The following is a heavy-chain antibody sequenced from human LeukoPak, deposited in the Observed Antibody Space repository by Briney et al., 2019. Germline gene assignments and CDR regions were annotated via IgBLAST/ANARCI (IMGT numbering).Heavy chain of an antibody. CDR3: ARLKAVAGTAYYFDY. J-gene: IGHJ4*02. Sequence: GGSLRLSCAASGFTVSSNYMSWVRQAPGKGLEWVSVIYSGGSTYYADSVKGRFTISRDDSKNTLYLQMNSLRVEDTAVYYCARLKAVAGTAYYFDYWGQGTLVTVSS. CDR2: IYSGGST. V-gene: IGHV3-53*05. CDR1: GFTVSSNY. D-gene: IGHD6-19*01.